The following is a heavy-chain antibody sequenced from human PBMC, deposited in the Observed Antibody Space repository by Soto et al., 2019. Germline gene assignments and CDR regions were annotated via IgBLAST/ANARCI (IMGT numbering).Heavy chain of an antibody. V-gene: IGHV3-49*04. CDR3: SRNSNSGTYSDMDV. J-gene: IGHJ6*02. Sequence: GGSLRLSCTASGFTFDDFAMSWVRQAPGGGLEWVGFIRGREYGGTAEYAASVKGRFTIARDDSKSIAYLQINSLKTEDTAVYYCSRNSNSGTYSDMDVWGQGTTVTVSS. CDR2: IRGREYGGTA. CDR1: GFTFDDFA. D-gene: IGHD1-26*01.